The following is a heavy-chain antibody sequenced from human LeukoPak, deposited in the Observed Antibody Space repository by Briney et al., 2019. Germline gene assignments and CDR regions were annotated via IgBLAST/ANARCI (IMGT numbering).Heavy chain of an antibody. V-gene: IGHV1-2*02. J-gene: IGHJ3*02. D-gene: IGHD2/OR15-2a*01. CDR3: AKETSIVIEDIEGGGCDI. Sequence: GASVKVSCKASRSSFSGYYLHWVRQAPGQGLEWLGSINVASGDTNYKKTFQGRVTVTRDTSVSTVYMEMNNLTADDTALYFCAKETSIVIEDIEGGGCDIWGQGTMVTV. CDR2: INVASGDT. CDR1: RSSFSGYY.